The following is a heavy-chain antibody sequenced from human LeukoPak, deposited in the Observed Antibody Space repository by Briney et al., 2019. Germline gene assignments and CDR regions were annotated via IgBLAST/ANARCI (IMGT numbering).Heavy chain of an antibody. J-gene: IGHJ5*02. D-gene: IGHD2-2*01. CDR1: GGSISSSKYY. Sequence: TSETLSLTCTVSGGSISSSKYYWGWIRQPPGKGLEWIGSIHYSGNTYYNPSLKSRVTISVDTSKNQFSLKLSSVTAADTAVYYCARRPDIVVVPAAIGWFDPWGQGTLVTVSS. CDR2: IHYSGNT. V-gene: IGHV4-39*01. CDR3: ARRPDIVVVPAAIGWFDP.